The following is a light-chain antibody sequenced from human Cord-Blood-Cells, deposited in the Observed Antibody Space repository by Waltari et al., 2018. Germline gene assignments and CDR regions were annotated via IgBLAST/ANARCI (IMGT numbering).Light chain of an antibody. V-gene: IGKV1-39*01. CDR3: QQSYSTLT. J-gene: IGKJ4*01. Sequence: DIQMTQSPSSVSVSVGDRVTITCRASQSISSYLNWYQQKPGKAPKLLIYAASSLQSGVPSRFSGSGSGTDFTLTISSLQPEDFATYYCQQSYSTLTFGGGTKVEIK. CDR2: AAS. CDR1: QSISSY.